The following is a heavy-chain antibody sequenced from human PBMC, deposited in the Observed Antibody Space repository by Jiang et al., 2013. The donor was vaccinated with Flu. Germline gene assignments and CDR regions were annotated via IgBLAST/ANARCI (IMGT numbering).Heavy chain of an antibody. J-gene: IGHJ4*02. D-gene: IGHD3-3*01. Sequence: LSCAGSGFTFSSYGMHWVRQAPGKGLEWVAYMRNDGSEKYYQDSVKGRFTISRDNSKNTLYLQMNNLRPEDTALYYCAKETYAFWSGYSNPAYWGQGTLVTVSS. V-gene: IGHV3-30*02. CDR3: AKETYAFWSGYSNPAY. CDR1: GFTFSSYG. CDR2: MRNDGSEK.